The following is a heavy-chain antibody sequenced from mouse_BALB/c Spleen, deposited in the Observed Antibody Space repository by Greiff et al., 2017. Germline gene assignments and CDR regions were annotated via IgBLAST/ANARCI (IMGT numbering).Heavy chain of an antibody. CDR3: ARYNYGSSHYAMDY. V-gene: IGHV3-8*02. CDR1: GDSITSGY. Sequence: EVKVEESGPSLVKPSQTLSLTCSVTGDSITSGYWNWIRKFPGNKLEYMGYISYSGSTYYNPSLKSRISITRDTSKNQYYLQLNSVTTEDTATYYCARYNYGSSHYAMDYWGQGTSVTVSS. J-gene: IGHJ4*01. CDR2: ISYSGST. D-gene: IGHD1-1*01.